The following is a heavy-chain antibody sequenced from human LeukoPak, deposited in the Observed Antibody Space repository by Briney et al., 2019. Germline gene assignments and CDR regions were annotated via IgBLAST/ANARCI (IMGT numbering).Heavy chain of an antibody. J-gene: IGHJ4*02. V-gene: IGHV3-23*01. CDR1: GFTFSSYA. Sequence: PGGSLRLSCAASGFTFSSYAMSWVRQAPGKGLEWVSAISGSGGSTYYAGSVKGRFTISRDNSKNTLYLQMNSLRAEDTAVYYCAKSRRGLTEEIDYWGQGTLVTVSS. CDR2: ISGSGGST. CDR3: AKSRRGLTEEIDY.